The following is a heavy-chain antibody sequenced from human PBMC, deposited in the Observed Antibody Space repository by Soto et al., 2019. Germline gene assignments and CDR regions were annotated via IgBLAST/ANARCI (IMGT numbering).Heavy chain of an antibody. J-gene: IGHJ3*02. CDR2: ISSSSSYI. CDR1: GFTFSSYS. Sequence: GSLRLSCAASGFTFSSYSMNWVRQAPGKGLEWVSSISSSSSYIYYADSVKGRFTISRDNAKNSLYLQMNSLRAEDTAVYYCARDLNWNDALDAFDIWGQGTMVTVSS. D-gene: IGHD1-1*01. V-gene: IGHV3-21*01. CDR3: ARDLNWNDALDAFDI.